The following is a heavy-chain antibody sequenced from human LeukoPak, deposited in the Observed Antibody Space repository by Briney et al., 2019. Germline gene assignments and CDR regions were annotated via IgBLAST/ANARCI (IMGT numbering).Heavy chain of an antibody. Sequence: PGESLRLSCIGSGMNNYWMTWVRQAPGKGLQSLANINKDGSEKYYLDSVKGRITISRDNMNNSVFLEINSLRAEDTGIYYCATDLNWVSHWGQGTLVTVSS. CDR3: ATDLNWVSH. D-gene: IGHD3-16*01. CDR2: INKDGSEK. J-gene: IGHJ4*02. CDR1: GMNNYW. V-gene: IGHV3-7*01.